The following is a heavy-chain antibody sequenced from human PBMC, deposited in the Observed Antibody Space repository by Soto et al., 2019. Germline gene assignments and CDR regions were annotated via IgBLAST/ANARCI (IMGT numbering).Heavy chain of an antibody. CDR3: AKDMAPSGGPIDY. D-gene: IGHD2-15*01. CDR2: ISWNSGSI. CDR1: GFTFDDYA. J-gene: IGHJ4*02. Sequence: GGSLRLSCAASGFTFDDYAMHWVRQAPGKGLEWVSGISWNSGSIGYADSVKGRFTISRDNAKNSLYLQMNSLRAEDTALYYCAKDMAPSGGPIDYWGQGTLVTVSS. V-gene: IGHV3-9*01.